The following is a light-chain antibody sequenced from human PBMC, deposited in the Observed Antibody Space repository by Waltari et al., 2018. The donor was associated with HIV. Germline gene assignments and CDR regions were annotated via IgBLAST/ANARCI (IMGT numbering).Light chain of an antibody. CDR1: QSVTTY. CDR2: DAS. J-gene: IGKJ3*01. V-gene: IGKV3-11*01. CDR3: QARHSWPPLFT. Sequence: EIVLTQSPATLSLSPGEGATLSCRASQSVTTYLAWFQQNPGQPPRLLIFDASSRATGVPARFSGSGSGTDFSLTISSLEPEDFAIYYCQARHSWPPLFTFGPGTKVEMK.